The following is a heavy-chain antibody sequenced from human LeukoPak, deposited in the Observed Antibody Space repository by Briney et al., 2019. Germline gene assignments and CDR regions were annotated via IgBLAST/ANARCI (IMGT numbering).Heavy chain of an antibody. CDR1: RGTFSSYA. D-gene: IGHD3-22*01. J-gene: IGHJ4*02. V-gene: IGHV1-69*04. CDR3: ARGHYDSSGYYPVDY. Sequence: SVKVSCKASRGTFSSYAITWVLQAPGHGLEWMGRIIPILGIANYAQKFQGRVTITADKSTSTAYMELSSLRSEDTAVYYCARGHYDSSGYYPVDYWGQGTLVTVSS. CDR2: IIPILGIA.